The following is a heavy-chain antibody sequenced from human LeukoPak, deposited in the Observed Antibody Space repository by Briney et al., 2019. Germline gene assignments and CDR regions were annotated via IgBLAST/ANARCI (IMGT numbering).Heavy chain of an antibody. CDR2: INPGDGST. V-gene: IGHV1-46*01. Sequence: ASVKVSCKASGYTFINNWIHWVRQAPGQGPEWMGMINPGDGSTTYRQKFKGRVTMTRDMSTRTIYMELSGLKFEDTAVYYCARDAGSSWHNWGQGTLVTVSS. CDR1: GYTFINNW. CDR3: ARDAGSSWHN. J-gene: IGHJ4*02. D-gene: IGHD6-13*01.